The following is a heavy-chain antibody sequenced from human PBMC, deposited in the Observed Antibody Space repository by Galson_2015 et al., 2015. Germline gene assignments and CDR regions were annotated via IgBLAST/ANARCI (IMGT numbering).Heavy chain of an antibody. V-gene: IGHV1-69*06. J-gene: IGHJ6*03. D-gene: IGHD3-9*01. CDR3: ARDGYAEGSYDALTGYRAEAYYFHYMHV. CDR2: IIPMFGTV. Sequence: SVKVSCKASGGTFSNYAISWVRQAPGQGLDWMGGIIPMFGTVEYAPKFQGRVTITADKSAGTVYMELTSLSPEDTAVYYCARDGYAEGSYDALTGYRAEAYYFHYMHVWGTGTADTVSS. CDR1: GGTFSNYA.